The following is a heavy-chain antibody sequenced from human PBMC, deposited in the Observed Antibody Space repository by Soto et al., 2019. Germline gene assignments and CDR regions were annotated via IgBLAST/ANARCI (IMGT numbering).Heavy chain of an antibody. V-gene: IGHV3-21*01. CDR2: ISKSDYT. D-gene: IGHD3-10*01. CDR3: ARDKSGSLDY. J-gene: IGHJ4*02. Sequence: GGSLRLSCTVSGFAFNNYGINWVRQAPGKGLEWVSSISKSDYTYYSDSVMGRFTISRGNAKNSVSLQMNTLRAEDTAVYYCARDKSGSLDYWAPGTLVTVSS. CDR1: GFAFNNYG.